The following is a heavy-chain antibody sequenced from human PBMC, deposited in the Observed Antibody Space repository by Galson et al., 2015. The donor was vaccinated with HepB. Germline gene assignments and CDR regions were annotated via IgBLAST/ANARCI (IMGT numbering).Heavy chain of an antibody. D-gene: IGHD3-22*01. Sequence: SLRLSCAAPGFTFSNYGMNWVRQAPGKGLEWVSAVSDRGDKTFYADFAKGRFTISRENSKNTLYLQMNSLTAEDTAVYYCADYTSNYLGRYSQRWGQGTLVIVSS. CDR3: ADYTSNYLGRYSQR. J-gene: IGHJ1*01. CDR2: VSDRGDKT. CDR1: GFTFSNYG. V-gene: IGHV3-23*01.